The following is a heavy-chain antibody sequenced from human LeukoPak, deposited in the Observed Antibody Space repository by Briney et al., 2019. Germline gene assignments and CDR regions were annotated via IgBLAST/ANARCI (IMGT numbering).Heavy chain of an antibody. CDR1: GFTFSSYA. V-gene: IGHV3-23*01. CDR3: AKDLGSSSWYDY. D-gene: IGHD6-13*01. J-gene: IGHJ4*02. CDR2: ISGSGGST. Sequence: GGSLRLPCAASGFTFSSYAMSWVRQAPGKGLEWVSAISGSGGSTYYADSVKGRFTISRDNSKNTLYLQMNSLRAEDTAVYYCAKDLGSSSWYDYWGQGTLVTVSS.